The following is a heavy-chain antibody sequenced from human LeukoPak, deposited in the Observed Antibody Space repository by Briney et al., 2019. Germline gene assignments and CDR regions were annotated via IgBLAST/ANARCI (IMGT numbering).Heavy chain of an antibody. CDR2: ISYDGSNK. V-gene: IGHV3-30*04. CDR3: ARDLGYSLLDY. Sequence: GGSLRLSCAASGFTFSSYAMHWVRQAPGKGLEWVAVISYDGSNKYYADSVKGRFTISRDNSKNTLYLQMNSLRAEDTAVYYCARDLGYSLLDYWGQGTLVTVSS. CDR1: GFTFSSYA. D-gene: IGHD1-26*01. J-gene: IGHJ4*02.